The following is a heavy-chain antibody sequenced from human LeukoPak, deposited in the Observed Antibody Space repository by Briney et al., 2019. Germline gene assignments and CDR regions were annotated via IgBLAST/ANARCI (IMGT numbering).Heavy chain of an antibody. J-gene: IGHJ4*02. D-gene: IGHD2-21*02. CDR2: ILHDGRNE. Sequence: PGGSLRLSCAASGFTFSRYSMHWVRQAPGKGLEWVAVILHDGRNEHYADSVQGRFTISRDNSEDILYLHINSPRTEDTAVYSCAGEPRGSDCRFDYWGQGTLVTVSS. V-gene: IGHV3-30*04. CDR1: GFTFSRYS. CDR3: AGEPRGSDCRFDY.